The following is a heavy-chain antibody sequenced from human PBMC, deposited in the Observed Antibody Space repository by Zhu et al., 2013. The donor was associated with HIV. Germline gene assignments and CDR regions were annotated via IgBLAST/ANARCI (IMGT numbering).Heavy chain of an antibody. V-gene: IGHV1-46*01. CDR3: ARDHGTIFGVARSYYYYYGMDV. CDR1: GYTFTSYY. Sequence: QVQLVQSGAEVKKPGASVKVSCKASGYTFTSYYMHWVRQAPGQGLEWMGIINPSGGSTSYAQKFQGRVTMTRDTSTSTVYMELSSLRSEGTAVYYCARDHGTIFGVARSYYYYYGMDVWGQGTTVTVSS. J-gene: IGHJ6*02. CDR2: INPSGGST. D-gene: IGHD3-3*01.